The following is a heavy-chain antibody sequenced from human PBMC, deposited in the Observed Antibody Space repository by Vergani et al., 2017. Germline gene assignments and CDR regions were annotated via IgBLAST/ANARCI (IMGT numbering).Heavy chain of an antibody. J-gene: IGHJ5*02. CDR3: ARVGRVDTIWFDP. CDR2: INHSGST. Sequence: QVQLPQWGAGLLKPSETLSLTCAVYGGSFSGYYWSWIRQPPGKGLEWIGEINHSGSTNYNPSLKSRVTRSVDTSKNQFSLKLSSVTAADTAVYYCARVGRVDTIWFDPWGQGTLVTVSS. CDR1: GGSFSGYY. D-gene: IGHD5-18*01. V-gene: IGHV4-34*01.